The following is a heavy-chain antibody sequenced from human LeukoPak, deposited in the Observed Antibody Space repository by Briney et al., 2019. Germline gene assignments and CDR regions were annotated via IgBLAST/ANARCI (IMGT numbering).Heavy chain of an antibody. Sequence: SETLSLTCTVSGGSISSYYWSWIRQPPGKGLEWIGYIYYSGSTNYNPSLKSRVTISVDTSKNQFSLKLSSVTAADTAVYYCARGGLTPYYYYGMDVWGQGTTVTVSS. CDR1: GGSISSYY. CDR3: ARGGLTPYYYYGMDV. CDR2: IYYSGST. V-gene: IGHV4-59*01. J-gene: IGHJ6*02. D-gene: IGHD1-26*01.